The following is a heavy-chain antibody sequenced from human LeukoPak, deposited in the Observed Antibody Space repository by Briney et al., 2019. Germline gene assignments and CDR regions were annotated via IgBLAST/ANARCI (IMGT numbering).Heavy chain of an antibody. Sequence: SETLSLTCTVSGGSISSGSYYWSWIRQPAGKGLEWIGRIYTSGSTNYNPSLKSRVTISVDTSKNQFSLKLSSVTAADTAVYYCARDSEYSSSLGAFDYWGQGTLVTVSS. CDR2: IYTSGST. CDR1: GGSISSGSYY. J-gene: IGHJ4*02. D-gene: IGHD6-6*01. CDR3: ARDSEYSSSLGAFDY. V-gene: IGHV4-61*02.